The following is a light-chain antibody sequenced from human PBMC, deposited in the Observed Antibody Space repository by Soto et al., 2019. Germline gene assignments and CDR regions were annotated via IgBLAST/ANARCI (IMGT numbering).Light chain of an antibody. CDR1: SSNIGSNT. CDR3: SSYAASNNFYFV. CDR2: SNN. Sequence: QSVLTQPPSASGTPGQRVTISCSGNSSNIGSNTVNWYQQLPGTAPKLLIYSNNQRPSGVPDRFSGSKSGASASLAISGLQSEDEADYYCSSYAASNNFYFVFGGGTKLTVL. J-gene: IGLJ3*02. V-gene: IGLV1-44*01.